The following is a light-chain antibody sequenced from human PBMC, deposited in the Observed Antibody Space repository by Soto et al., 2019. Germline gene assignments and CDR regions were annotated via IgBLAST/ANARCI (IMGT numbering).Light chain of an antibody. Sequence: QSVLTQPPSVSGAPGQRVTISCTGSSSNIGAGYDVHWYQQLPGTAPKLLIYNNNNRPTGVPDRFSGSKSGTSASLAITGLQAEDEADYYCQSYDSSLSGSNVFGTGTKVTV. V-gene: IGLV1-40*01. CDR2: NNN. J-gene: IGLJ1*01. CDR3: QSYDSSLSGSNV. CDR1: SSNIGAGYD.